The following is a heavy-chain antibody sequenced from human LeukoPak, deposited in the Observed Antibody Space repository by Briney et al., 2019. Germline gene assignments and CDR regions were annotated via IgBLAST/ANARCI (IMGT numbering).Heavy chain of an antibody. V-gene: IGHV4-61*01. Sequence: SETLSLTCTVSGYSISSGYYWSWIRQPPGKGLEWIGYIYYSGSTNYNPSLKSRVTISVDTSKNQFSLKLRSVTAADTAVYYCARVGGYHWESFYAYWGQGTLVTVSS. CDR2: IYYSGST. J-gene: IGHJ4*02. D-gene: IGHD5-12*01. CDR3: ARVGGYHWESFYAY. CDR1: GYSISSGYY.